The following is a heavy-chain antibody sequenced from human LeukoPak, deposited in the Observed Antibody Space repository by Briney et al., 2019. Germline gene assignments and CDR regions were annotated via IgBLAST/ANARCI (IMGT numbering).Heavy chain of an antibody. CDR2: ITSSGTYI. CDR3: ARDQVRRPITVAGIINSFDY. V-gene: IGHV3-21*01. D-gene: IGHD6-19*01. CDR1: GFTFNNYN. Sequence: GGSLRLSCAASGFTFNNYNMNWVRQAPGKALEWVSSITSSGTYIFYADSVKGRFTISRDNAKNSLYLQMNSLRAEDTAVYYCARDQVRRPITVAGIINSFDYWGQGTLVTVSS. J-gene: IGHJ4*02.